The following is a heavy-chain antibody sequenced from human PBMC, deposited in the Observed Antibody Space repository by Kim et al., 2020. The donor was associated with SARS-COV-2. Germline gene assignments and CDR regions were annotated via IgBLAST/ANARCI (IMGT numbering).Heavy chain of an antibody. CDR3: TKKTGGVRYIDL. J-gene: IGHJ2*01. D-gene: IGHD1-26*01. Sequence: SETLSLTCGVSDYSISSANWWGWIRQSPGKGLEWIGYIYYTGSAYYNPSLKSRVTMSVDTSKNQFSLKLSSVTVVDTAVYYCTKKTGGVRYIDLWGRGTLVTVSS. V-gene: IGHV4-28*01. CDR2: IYYTGSA. CDR1: DYSISSANW.